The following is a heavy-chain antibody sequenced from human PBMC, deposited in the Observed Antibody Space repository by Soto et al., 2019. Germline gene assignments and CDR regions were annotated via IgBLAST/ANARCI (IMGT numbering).Heavy chain of an antibody. D-gene: IGHD3-22*01. Sequence: GGSLRLSCAVSGITVSSYYMSWVRQAVGKGLEWVSVIYAGTITYYADSVKGRFTIYRDNSKNTLNLEMNSLRVEDTAVYYCARIPYDNSGTIFDYWGQGTLVTVSS. V-gene: IGHV3-53*01. CDR2: IYAGTIT. CDR1: GITVSSYY. CDR3: ARIPYDNSGTIFDY. J-gene: IGHJ4*02.